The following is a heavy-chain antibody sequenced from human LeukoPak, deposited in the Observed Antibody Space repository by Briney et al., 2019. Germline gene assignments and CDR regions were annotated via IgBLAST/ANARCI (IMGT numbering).Heavy chain of an antibody. D-gene: IGHD3-22*01. V-gene: IGHV3-23*01. CDR2: ITGSGGGT. CDR1: GFTFSSYG. J-gene: IGHJ4*02. Sequence: PGRSLRLSCAASGFTFSSYGMHWVRQAPGKGLEWVSAITGSGGGTFYADSVKGRFTISRDNSKNTLYLQMSSLRAEDTALYYCAKAPSWYYYDTSGYSDYWGQGTLVTVSS. CDR3: AKAPSWYYYDTSGYSDY.